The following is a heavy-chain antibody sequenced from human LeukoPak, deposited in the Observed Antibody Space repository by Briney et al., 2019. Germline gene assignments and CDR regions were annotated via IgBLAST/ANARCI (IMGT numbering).Heavy chain of an antibody. J-gene: IGHJ4*02. D-gene: IGHD6-13*01. CDR1: GGSISSGGYY. CDR2: IYYSGST. Sequence: SQTLSLTCTVSGGSISSGGYYWSWIRQHPGKGLEWIGYIYYSGSTYYNPSLKSRVTISVDTSKNQFSLKLSSVTAADTAVYYGARGLTWQGSSLDYWGQGTLVTVSS. CDR3: ARGLTWQGSSLDY. V-gene: IGHV4-31*03.